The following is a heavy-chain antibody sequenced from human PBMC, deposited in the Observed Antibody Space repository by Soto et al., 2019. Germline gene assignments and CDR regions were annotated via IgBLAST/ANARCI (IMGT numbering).Heavy chain of an antibody. D-gene: IGHD3-10*01. J-gene: IGHJ4*02. Sequence: QVQLVHSGAEVKKPGSSVKVSCKASGGTFSSYTISWVRQAPGQGLEWMGRIIPILGIANYAQKFQGRVTITADKSTSTPYMALSSPRSEDTAVYYCASEEMVRGKHPFDYWGQGTLVTVSS. CDR2: IIPILGIA. CDR1: GGTFSSYT. V-gene: IGHV1-69*02. CDR3: ASEEMVRGKHPFDY.